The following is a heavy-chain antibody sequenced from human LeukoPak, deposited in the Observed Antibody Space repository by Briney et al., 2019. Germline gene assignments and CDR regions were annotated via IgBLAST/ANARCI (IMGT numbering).Heavy chain of an antibody. D-gene: IGHD3-10*01. J-gene: IGHJ5*02. V-gene: IGHV3-30*04. CDR2: ISYDGSNK. CDR1: GFTFSSYA. CDR3: ARGHGSGSYYPTPFDP. Sequence: GGSPRLSCAASGFTFSSYAMHWVRQAPGKGLEWVAVISYDGSNKYYADSVKGRFTISRDNSKNTLYLQMNSLRAEDTAVYYCARGHGSGSYYPTPFDPWGQGTLVTVSS.